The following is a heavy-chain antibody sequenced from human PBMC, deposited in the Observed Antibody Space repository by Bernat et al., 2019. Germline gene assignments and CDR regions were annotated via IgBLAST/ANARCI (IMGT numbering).Heavy chain of an antibody. J-gene: IGHJ5*02. CDR3: GRQGAFDP. CDR1: GGSISVRNFY. Sequence: QLQVQESGPGLVKPSETLSLTCTVSGGSISVRNFYWGWIRQTPGRGLEWIGSIYYTGSTYYNPSLKSRVTISMDTSKNQLSLKLGSVTAADTAVYYCGRQGAFDPWGQGTLVTVSS. CDR2: IYYTGST. V-gene: IGHV4-39*01.